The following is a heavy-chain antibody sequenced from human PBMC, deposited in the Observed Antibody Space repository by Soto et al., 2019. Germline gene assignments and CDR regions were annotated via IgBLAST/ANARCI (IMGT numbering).Heavy chain of an antibody. CDR1: GDSVSSNSAA. D-gene: IGHD3-9*01. CDR2: TYYRSKWYN. Sequence: QVQLQQSGPGLVKPSQTLSLTCAISGDSVSSNSAAWNWIRQSPSRGLEWLGRTYYRSKWYNDYAVSVKSRITINPDTSKNQVSLQLNSGPPEDTAVYYCARGPSDILTGYYAGGWFDPWGQGTLVTVSS. CDR3: ARGPSDILTGYYAGGWFDP. V-gene: IGHV6-1*01. J-gene: IGHJ5*02.